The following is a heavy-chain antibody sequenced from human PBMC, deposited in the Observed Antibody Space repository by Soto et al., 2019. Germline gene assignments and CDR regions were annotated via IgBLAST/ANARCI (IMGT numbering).Heavy chain of an antibody. V-gene: IGHV1-18*01. CDR2: INVYTGNT. J-gene: IGHJ4*02. CDR1: GYTFTDNG. CDR3: VRAIGGSEYSDIHY. D-gene: IGHD5-18*01. Sequence: QVQLVQSGGEVKKPGASVKVSCKASGYTFTDNGITWVRQAPGQGLERMGWINVYTGNTDYAQKLQGRVTMTTDTSTSTAYMELVSLTSDDTAVYYCVRAIGGSEYSDIHYWGQGTLVTLSS.